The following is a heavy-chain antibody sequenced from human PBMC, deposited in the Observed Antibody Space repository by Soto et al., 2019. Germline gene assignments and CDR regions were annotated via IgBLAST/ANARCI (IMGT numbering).Heavy chain of an antibody. Sequence: SETLSLTCTVSGGSISSYYWSWIRQPPRKGLEWIGYIYYSGSTNYNPSLKSRVTISVDTSKNQFSLKLSSVTAADTAVYYCARLLARPINNWFDPWGQGTLVTVSS. J-gene: IGHJ5*02. D-gene: IGHD2-21*01. CDR3: ARLLARPINNWFDP. CDR1: GGSISSYY. V-gene: IGHV4-59*08. CDR2: IYYSGST.